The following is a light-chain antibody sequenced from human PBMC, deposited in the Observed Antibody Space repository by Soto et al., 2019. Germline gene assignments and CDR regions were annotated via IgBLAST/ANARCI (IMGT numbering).Light chain of an antibody. J-gene: IGLJ2*01. V-gene: IGLV2-11*01. CDR1: SSDVGAFNY. CDR2: DVT. CDR3: CSYAGTYTFV. Sequence: QSALTQPRSVSGSHGQSVTISCTGTSSDVGAFNYVSWYQQHPGKAPKLIIYDVTNRPSGVPDRFAGSKSGNTASLTISGLQADDEGDYYCCSYAGTYTFVFGGGTQLTVL.